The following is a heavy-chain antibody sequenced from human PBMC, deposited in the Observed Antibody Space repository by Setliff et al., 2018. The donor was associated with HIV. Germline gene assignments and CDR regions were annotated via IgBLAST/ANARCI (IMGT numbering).Heavy chain of an antibody. CDR1: GGTFRNYA. D-gene: IGHD6-6*01. J-gene: IGHJ4*02. CDR2: MVPVIGAA. CDR3: AREVAARPYFDS. V-gene: IGHV1-69*06. Sequence: GASVKVSCKAAGGTFRNYAINWARQAPGQGLEWVGGMVPVIGAAQYAQKFQGRVTITADRVTSTAYMELTSLTSDDTAVYYCAREVAARPYFDSWGQGTLVTVSS.